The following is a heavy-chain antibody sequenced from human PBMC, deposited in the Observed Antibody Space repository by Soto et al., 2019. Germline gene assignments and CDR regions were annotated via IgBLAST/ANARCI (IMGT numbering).Heavy chain of an antibody. V-gene: IGHV1-2*02. CDR2: INPNSGGT. CDR1: GYTFTGYY. J-gene: IGHJ5*02. CDR3: TIAAAGTGTFDP. D-gene: IGHD6-13*01. Sequence: SVKGSCKASGYTFTGYYMHWVRQAPGQGLEWMGWINPNSGGTNYAQKFQGRVTMTRDTSISTAYMELSRLRSDDTAVYYCTIAAAGTGTFDPWGQGTLVTVSS.